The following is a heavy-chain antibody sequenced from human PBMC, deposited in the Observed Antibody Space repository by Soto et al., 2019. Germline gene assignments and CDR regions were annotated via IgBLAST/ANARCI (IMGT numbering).Heavy chain of an antibody. CDR3: ARIQDGDALEI. V-gene: IGHV4-4*02. Sequence: QVQLWQSGPGLVKPSGTLSLTCTVSGASISSNNWWTWVRQSPGKGLEWIGKISQSGRANYNPSLRGRGRMAIDKSKNLLSLKVNYVNAADRAMYYCARIQDGDALEIWGQGTGVTVSS. CDR1: GASISSNNW. J-gene: IGHJ3*02. CDR2: ISQSGRA.